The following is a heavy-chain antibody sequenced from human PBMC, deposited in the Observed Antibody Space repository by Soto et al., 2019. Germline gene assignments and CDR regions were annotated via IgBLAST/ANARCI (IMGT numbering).Heavy chain of an antibody. CDR2: ISYDGNNK. Sequence: LRLSCAASGFTYSTYTMHWVRQVPGKGLEWVAVISYDGNNKFYADSVKGRFTISRDSTKQTLYLQMNSLRPDDTAMYYCARAHDYYDSRGPSWGQGTLVTVS. D-gene: IGHD3-22*01. CDR3: ARAHDYYDSRGPS. V-gene: IGHV3-30-3*01. CDR1: GFTYSTYT. J-gene: IGHJ4*02.